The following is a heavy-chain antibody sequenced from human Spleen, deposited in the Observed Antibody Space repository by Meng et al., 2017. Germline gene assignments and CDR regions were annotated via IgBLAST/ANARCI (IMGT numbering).Heavy chain of an antibody. J-gene: IGHJ4*02. CDR2: INPNSGGT. CDR3: ARDEDISAAGKLFGDY. CDR1: GYTFTGYY. V-gene: IGHV1-2*06. D-gene: IGHD6-13*01. Sequence: QVVLVEVGAEVKKPGASVKVSCKASGYTFTGYYMHWVRQAPGQGLEWMGRINPNSGGTNYAQRFQGRVTMTGDTSISTAYMELSGLRSDDTAMYYCARDEDISAAGKLFGDYWGQGTLVTVSS.